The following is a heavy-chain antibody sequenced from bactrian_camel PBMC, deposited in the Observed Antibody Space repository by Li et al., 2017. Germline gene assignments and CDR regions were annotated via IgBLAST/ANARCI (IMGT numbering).Heavy chain of an antibody. CDR3: AMSFQLPCLGQMNVPMIP. CDR2: IRTGYPFTS. J-gene: IGHJ6*01. D-gene: IGHD4*01. CDR1: GATAGRHC. V-gene: IGHV3S40*01. Sequence: DVQLVESGGGSVRTGGSLRLSCAASGATAGRHCMAWFRQVPGKERETVASIRTGYPFTSDYHASVEGRFTISQDNAKNAVYLQMDSLQPEDTAMYFCAMSFQLPCLGQMNVPMIPGARAPRSPSP.